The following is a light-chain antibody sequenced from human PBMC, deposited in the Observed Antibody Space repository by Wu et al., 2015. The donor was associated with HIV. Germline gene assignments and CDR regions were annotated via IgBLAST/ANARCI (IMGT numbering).Light chain of an antibody. CDR1: QAISNS. CDR3: HQYYRTPPDT. CDR2: EAS. V-gene: IGKV1-NL1*01. J-gene: IGKJ2*01. Sequence: DILMTQSPPSLSASVGDRVTITCRASQAISNSLAWYQQKEGKAPKLLLYEASRLKSGVPSRFSGSGSGTDYTLTISSLQPEDFGTYYCHQYYRTPPDTFGQGTEGGDQT.